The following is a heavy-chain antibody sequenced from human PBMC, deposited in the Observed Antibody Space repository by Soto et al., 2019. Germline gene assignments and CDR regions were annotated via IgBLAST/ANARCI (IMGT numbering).Heavy chain of an antibody. Sequence: GGSLRLSCAASGFTFSSYGMHWVRQAPGKGLEWVAAICGGGSSKYYADSVKGRFTISRDNSKNTLYLQMNSLRAEDTAVYYCAKDQNWDSPRFDYWGQGTLVTVSS. CDR1: GFTFSSYG. V-gene: IGHV3-33*06. J-gene: IGHJ4*02. CDR3: AKDQNWDSPRFDY. CDR2: ICGGGSSK. D-gene: IGHD1-26*01.